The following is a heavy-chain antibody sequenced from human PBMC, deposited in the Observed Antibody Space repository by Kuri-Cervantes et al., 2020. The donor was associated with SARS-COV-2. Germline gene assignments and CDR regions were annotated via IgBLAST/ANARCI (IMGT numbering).Heavy chain of an antibody. J-gene: IGHJ4*02. V-gene: IGHV3-7*01. Sequence: GETLRLSCAASGFTFSSYWMSWVRQAPGKGLEWVANIKQDGSEKYYVDSVKGRFTISRDNAKTSLYLQMDSLRAEGTAVYYCGIGIALGYWGQGTLVTVSS. CDR2: IKQDGSEK. CDR3: GIGIALGY. D-gene: IGHD6-13*01. CDR1: GFTFSSYW.